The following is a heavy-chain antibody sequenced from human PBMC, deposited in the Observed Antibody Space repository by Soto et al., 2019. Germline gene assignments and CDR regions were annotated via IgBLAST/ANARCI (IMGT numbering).Heavy chain of an antibody. J-gene: IGHJ4*02. CDR3: VGGYPWVGFDY. CDR2: IDYSGSA. Sequence: ALETLCVRWTVSGGSIGSFDWSWIRQTPGKGLEYIGYIDYSGSAYYNPSLKSRVTISTDTSKNQFSLKLSSVTATGTAVYNCVGGYPWVGFDYWGQGTLVTVSS. V-gene: IGHV4-59*04. CDR1: GGSIGSFD. D-gene: IGHD3-22*01.